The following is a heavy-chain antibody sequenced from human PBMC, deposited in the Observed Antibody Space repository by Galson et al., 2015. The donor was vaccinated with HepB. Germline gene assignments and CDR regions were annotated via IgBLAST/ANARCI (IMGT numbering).Heavy chain of an antibody. V-gene: IGHV1-2*02. J-gene: IGHJ3*02. Sequence: SVKVSCKASGYTFTGYYMHWVRQAPGQGLEWMGWINPNSGGTNYAQKFQGRVTMTRDTSISTAYMELSRLRSDDTAVYYCASRSGTYENDAFDIWGQGTMVTVSS. CDR2: INPNSGGT. CDR1: GYTFTGYY. D-gene: IGHD1-26*01. CDR3: ASRSGTYENDAFDI.